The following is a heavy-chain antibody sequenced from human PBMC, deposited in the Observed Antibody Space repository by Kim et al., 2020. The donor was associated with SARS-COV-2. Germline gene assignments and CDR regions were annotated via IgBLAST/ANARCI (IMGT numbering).Heavy chain of an antibody. CDR2: ISSSSSYI. CDR1: GFTFSSYS. V-gene: IGHV3-21*01. J-gene: IGHJ4*02. Sequence: GGSLRLSCAASGFTFSSYSMNWVRQAPGKGLEWVSSISSSSSYIYYADSVKGRFTISRDNAKNSLYLQMNSLRAEDTAVYYCAREVVGSGSSDYWGQGTLVTVSS. D-gene: IGHD3-22*01. CDR3: AREVVGSGSSDY.